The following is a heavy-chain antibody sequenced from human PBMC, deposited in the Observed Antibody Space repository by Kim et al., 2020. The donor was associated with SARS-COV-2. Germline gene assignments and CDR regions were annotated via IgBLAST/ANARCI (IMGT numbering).Heavy chain of an antibody. CDR2: ISGSGGST. CDR1: GFTFSSYA. D-gene: IGHD5-12*01. J-gene: IGHJ5*02. Sequence: GSLRLSCAASGFTFSSYAMSWVRQAPGKGLEWVSAISGSGGSTYYADSVKGRFTISRDNSKNTLYLQMNSLRAEDTAVYYCAKDHQRWLQLQNSFDPWGQGTLVTVSS. CDR3: AKDHQRWLQLQNSFDP. V-gene: IGHV3-23*01.